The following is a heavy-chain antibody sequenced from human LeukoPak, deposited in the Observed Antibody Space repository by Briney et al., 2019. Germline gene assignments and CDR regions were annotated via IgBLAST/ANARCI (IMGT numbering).Heavy chain of an antibody. CDR2: ITSSSSTI. CDR3: ARVFLERLTSGYFDN. CDR1: GFTFGSYS. Sequence: GGSLRLSCAASGFTFGSYSMNWVRQAPGKGLEWVSYITSSSSTIYYADSVKGRFTISRDNPKNTVYLQMNSLRNDDTAVYYCARVFLERLTSGYFDNWGQGNLVTVSP. V-gene: IGHV3-48*02. D-gene: IGHD3-3*01. J-gene: IGHJ4*02.